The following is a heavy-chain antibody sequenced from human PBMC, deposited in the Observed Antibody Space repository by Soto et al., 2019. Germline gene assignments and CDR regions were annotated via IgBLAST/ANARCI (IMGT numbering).Heavy chain of an antibody. Sequence: QVQLVESGGGVVQPGRSLRLSCAASGFTFSSYGMHWVRQAPGKGLEWVAVISYDGSNKYYADSVKCRFTISRDNSKSTLYMQMNSRRAEDTAVYYCAKGGKYSSGWYQEYYYGMDVWGLGTTVTVSS. D-gene: IGHD6-19*01. J-gene: IGHJ6*02. V-gene: IGHV3-30*18. CDR3: AKGGKYSSGWYQEYYYGMDV. CDR2: ISYDGSNK. CDR1: GFTFSSYG.